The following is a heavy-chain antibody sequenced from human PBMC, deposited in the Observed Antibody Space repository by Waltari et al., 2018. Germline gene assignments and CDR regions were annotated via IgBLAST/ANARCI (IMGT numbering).Heavy chain of an antibody. Sequence: QVQLQQSGPGLVKPSQTPSLTCVISGDSVASNGAAWNWIRQSPSGGLEWLGRTYYSTKWYNDYAASVKSRITINPDTSKNQFSLQLNSVTPEDTAVYYCARGKVSAFDYWGQGTLVTVSS. CDR3: ARGKVSAFDY. D-gene: IGHD6-19*01. V-gene: IGHV6-1*01. J-gene: IGHJ4*02. CDR1: GDSVASNGAA. CDR2: TYYSTKWYN.